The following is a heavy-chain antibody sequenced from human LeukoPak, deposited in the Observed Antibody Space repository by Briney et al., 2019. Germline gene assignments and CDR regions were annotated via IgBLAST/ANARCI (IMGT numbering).Heavy chain of an antibody. CDR2: IYYSGST. D-gene: IGHD3-3*01. Sequence: SETLSLTCTAPGGSISSYYWSWIRQPPEKGLEWIGYIYYSGSTNYNPSLKSRVTISVDTSKNQFSLKLSSVTAADTAVYYCARGRGASPYYDFWSGYYSGLFDYWGQGTLVTVSS. V-gene: IGHV4-59*01. CDR1: GGSISSYY. CDR3: ARGRGASPYYDFWSGYYSGLFDY. J-gene: IGHJ4*02.